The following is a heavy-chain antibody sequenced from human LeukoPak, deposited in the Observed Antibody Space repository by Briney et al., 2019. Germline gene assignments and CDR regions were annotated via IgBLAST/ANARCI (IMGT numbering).Heavy chain of an antibody. D-gene: IGHD3-9*01. CDR2: IYYSGST. CDR3: ARGDILTGYPIDY. J-gene: IGHJ4*02. CDR1: GGSISSGGYY. V-gene: IGHV4-31*03. Sequence: TLSLTCTVSGGSISSGGYYWSWIRQHPGKGLEWIGYIYYSGSTYYNPSLKSRVTISVDTSKNQFSLKLSSVTAADTAVYYCARGDILTGYPIDYWGQGTLVTVSS.